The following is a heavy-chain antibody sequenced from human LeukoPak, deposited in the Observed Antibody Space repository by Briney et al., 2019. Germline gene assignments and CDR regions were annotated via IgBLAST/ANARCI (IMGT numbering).Heavy chain of an antibody. CDR3: ARPGIAAAGTFDY. CDR2: IYYSGST. Sequence: MASETLSLTCTVSGGSISSGGYYWGWIRQPPGKGLEWIGSIYYSGSTYYNPSLKSRVTISVDTSKNQFSLKLSSVTAADTAVYYCARPGIAAAGTFDYWGQGTLVTTSS. CDR1: GGSISSGGYY. J-gene: IGHJ4*02. V-gene: IGHV4-39*01. D-gene: IGHD6-13*01.